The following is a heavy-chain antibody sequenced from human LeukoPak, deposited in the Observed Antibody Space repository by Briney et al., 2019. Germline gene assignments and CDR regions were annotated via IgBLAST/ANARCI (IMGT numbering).Heavy chain of an antibody. D-gene: IGHD3-3*01. Sequence: PSGTLSLTCAVSGGSISSSNWWSWVRQPPGKGLEWIGEIYHSGSTNYNPPLKSRVTISVDTSKNQFSLRLTSVTAADTAVYYCARLNSITIFAFRKYYYYMDVWDKGTTVTVSS. CDR1: GGSISSSNW. J-gene: IGHJ6*03. V-gene: IGHV4-4*02. CDR2: IYHSGST. CDR3: ARLNSITIFAFRKYYYYMDV.